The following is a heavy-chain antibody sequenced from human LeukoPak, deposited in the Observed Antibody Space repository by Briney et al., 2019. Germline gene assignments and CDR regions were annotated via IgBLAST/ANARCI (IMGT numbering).Heavy chain of an antibody. J-gene: IGHJ5*02. V-gene: IGHV1-46*01. CDR3: ARDRDIVVVPAARNWFDP. Sequence: ASVTVSFKASGYTFTSYYMHWVRQAPGQGLEWMGIINPSGGSTSYAQKFQGRVTMTRDTSTSTVYMELSSLRPENTAVYYCARDRDIVVVPAARNWFDPWGQGTLVTVSS. CDR1: GYTFTSYY. D-gene: IGHD2-2*01. CDR2: INPSGGST.